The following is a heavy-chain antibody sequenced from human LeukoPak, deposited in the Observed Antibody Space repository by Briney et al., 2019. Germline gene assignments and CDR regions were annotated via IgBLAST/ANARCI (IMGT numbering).Heavy chain of an antibody. V-gene: IGHV1-18*04. CDR2: ISAYNGNT. Sequence: GASVKVSCKASGYTFTSYGISWVRQAPGQGLEWMGWISAYNGNTNYAQKLQGRVTMTTDTSPSNAYMELSSLRSDATAVYYCARGSGWVSDWGQGTLVTVSS. CDR3: ARGSGWVSD. J-gene: IGHJ4*02. D-gene: IGHD6-19*01. CDR1: GYTFTSYG.